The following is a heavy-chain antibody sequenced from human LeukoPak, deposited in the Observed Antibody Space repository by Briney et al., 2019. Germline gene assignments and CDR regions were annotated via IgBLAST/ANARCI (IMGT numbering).Heavy chain of an antibody. CDR3: AKGGGGSYHLQIGDLYFDY. CDR1: GFTFSSYA. Sequence: GGSLRLSCAASGFTFSSYAMHWVRQAPGKGLEWVAVISYDGSNKYYADSVKGRFTISRDNSKNTLYLQMNSLRAEDTAVYYCAKGGGGSYHLQIGDLYFDYWGQGTLVTVSS. V-gene: IGHV3-30-3*01. CDR2: ISYDGSNK. J-gene: IGHJ4*02. D-gene: IGHD1-26*01.